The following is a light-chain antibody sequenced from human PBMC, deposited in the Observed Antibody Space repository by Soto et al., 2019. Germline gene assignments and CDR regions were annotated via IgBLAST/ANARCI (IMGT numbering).Light chain of an antibody. CDR3: ISYTDRQSYL. J-gene: IGLJ1*01. Sequence: QSGLTQPASVSGSPGQSITISCSGTSSDIGSYDHVAWYQQFPGKSPKLIIYAVSDRPSGVSDRFSGSKSGISASLTIPGLQTEDEADYYCISYTDRQSYLFGTGTKVTVL. V-gene: IGLV2-14*03. CDR2: AVS. CDR1: SSDIGSYDH.